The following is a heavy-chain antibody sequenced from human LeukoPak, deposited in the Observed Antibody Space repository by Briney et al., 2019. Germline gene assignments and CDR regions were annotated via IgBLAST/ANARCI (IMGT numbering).Heavy chain of an antibody. Sequence: SVKVSCKASGGTFSSYAISWVRQPPARGLEWMGGIIPIFGTANYAQKCQGRVTITTDEATSTAYQELSRLRSEDTAVYYYARMTQGLVPAARQGYYYYYYRDVWGKGTTVTVSS. J-gene: IGHJ6*03. D-gene: IGHD2-2*01. CDR2: IIPIFGTA. CDR3: ARMTQGLVPAARQGYYYYYYRDV. CDR1: GGTFSSYA. V-gene: IGHV1-69*05.